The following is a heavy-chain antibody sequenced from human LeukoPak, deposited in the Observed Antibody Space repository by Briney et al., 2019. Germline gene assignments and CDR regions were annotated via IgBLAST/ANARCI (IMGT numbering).Heavy chain of an antibody. CDR2: IYRSGST. CDR3: ARDLFYSVSGTYYNVGRVFNY. D-gene: IGHD3-10*01. CDR1: GGSISNKY. V-gene: IGHV4-4*08. Sequence: PSETLSLTCTVSGGSISNKYWSWIRQPPGKGLEWIGHIYRSGSTNYNPSLKSRVTISVDTSKNQFSLKLSSVTAADTAVYYCARDLFYSVSGTYYNVGRVFNYWGQGTLVTVSS. J-gene: IGHJ4*02.